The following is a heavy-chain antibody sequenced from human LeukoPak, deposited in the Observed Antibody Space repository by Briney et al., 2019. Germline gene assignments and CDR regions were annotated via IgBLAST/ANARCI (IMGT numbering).Heavy chain of an antibody. CDR2: MNPNSGNT. CDR3: AGGRSLYYDSSGYYQNWFDP. D-gene: IGHD3-22*01. CDR1: GYTFTSYD. J-gene: IGHJ5*02. V-gene: IGHV1-8*01. Sequence: ASVKVSCKASGYTFTSYDINWVRQATGQGLEWMGWMNPNSGNTGYAQKFQGRVTMTRNTSISTAYMELSSLRSEDTAMYYCAGGRSLYYDSSGYYQNWFDPWGQGTLVTVSS.